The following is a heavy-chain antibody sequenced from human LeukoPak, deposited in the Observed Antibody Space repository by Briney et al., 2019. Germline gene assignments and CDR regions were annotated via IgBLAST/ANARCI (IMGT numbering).Heavy chain of an antibody. CDR3: ASEKTYYYDSSGYPAPNDAFDI. J-gene: IGHJ3*02. Sequence: ASVKVSCKASGYTFTGYYMHWVRQAPGQGLEWMGWINPNSGGTNYAQKFQGRVTMTRDTSISTAYMELSRLRSDDTAVYYCASEKTYYYDSSGYPAPNDAFDIWGQGTMVTLSS. V-gene: IGHV1-2*02. D-gene: IGHD3-22*01. CDR2: INPNSGGT. CDR1: GYTFTGYY.